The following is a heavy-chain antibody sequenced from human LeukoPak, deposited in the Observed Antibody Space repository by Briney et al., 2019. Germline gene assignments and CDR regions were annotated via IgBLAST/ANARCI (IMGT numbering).Heavy chain of an antibody. V-gene: IGHV3-23*01. CDR2: ISGSGGST. CDR1: GFIFSSYG. D-gene: IGHD6-13*01. J-gene: IGHJ4*02. CDR3: AKGSSSWYNSPFDY. Sequence: PGGSLRLSCAASGFIFSSYGMTWVRQAPGKGLEWVSAISGSGGSTYYADSVKGRFTISRDNSKNTLYLQMNSLRAEDTAVYYCAKGSSSWYNSPFDYWGQGTLVTVSS.